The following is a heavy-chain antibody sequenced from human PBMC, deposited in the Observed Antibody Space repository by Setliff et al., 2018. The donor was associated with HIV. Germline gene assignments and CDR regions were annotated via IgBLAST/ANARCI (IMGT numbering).Heavy chain of an antibody. CDR1: GGSISSYF. CDR2: IYTSGST. D-gene: IGHD3-22*01. Sequence: PSETLSLTCTVSGGSISSYFWSWIRQPPGKGLEWIGYIYTSGSTNYNPSLKSRVTISVDTSKNQFSLKLRSVTAADTAVYYCARDRLDYYDSSGYLDWYFDLWGRGTLVTVPQ. V-gene: IGHV4-4*08. CDR3: ARDRLDYYDSSGYLDWYFDL. J-gene: IGHJ2*01.